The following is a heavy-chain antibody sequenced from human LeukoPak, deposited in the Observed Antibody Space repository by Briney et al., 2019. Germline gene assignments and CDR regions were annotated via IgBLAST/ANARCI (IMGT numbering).Heavy chain of an antibody. CDR2: ISSVGSFM. Sequence: PGGSLRPSCPASGFTFSSHNINWVRHAPGKWLEWVSSISSVGSFMYYANSVKGRFTISRDNAKNSLYLQMNSLRAEDTAVYYCARDPVPNWTDVVYFAYWAQGTLVTVSS. D-gene: IGHD1-1*01. J-gene: IGHJ4*02. CDR1: GFTFSSHN. V-gene: IGHV3-21*01. CDR3: ARDPVPNWTDVVYFAY.